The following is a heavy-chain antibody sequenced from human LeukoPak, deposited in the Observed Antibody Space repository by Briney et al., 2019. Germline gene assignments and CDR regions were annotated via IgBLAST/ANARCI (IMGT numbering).Heavy chain of an antibody. D-gene: IGHD3-9*01. CDR2: ISSTSSHI. CDR3: ARLRGAQLRYFDVDY. V-gene: IGHV3-21*01. J-gene: IGHJ4*02. Sequence: GGSLRLSCAASGFSFSDYEMNWVRQAPGKGLEWVSSISSTSSHIYYADSVKGRFTISRDNAKNSLYLQMNSLRAEDTAGYFCARLRGAQLRYFDVDYWGQGTLVTVSS. CDR1: GFSFSDYE.